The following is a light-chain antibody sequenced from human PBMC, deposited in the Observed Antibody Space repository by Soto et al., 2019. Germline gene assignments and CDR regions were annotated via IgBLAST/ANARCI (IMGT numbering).Light chain of an antibody. J-gene: IGLJ2*01. V-gene: IGLV3-1*01. Sequence: SYELTQPPSVSVSPGQTASITCSGDKLGDKYACWYQQKPGQSPVLVIYQDSKRPSGIPERFSCSNSGNTATLTISGTQAMDEADYYCQAWDSSVVFGGGTKLTVL. CDR2: QDS. CDR1: KLGDKY. CDR3: QAWDSSVV.